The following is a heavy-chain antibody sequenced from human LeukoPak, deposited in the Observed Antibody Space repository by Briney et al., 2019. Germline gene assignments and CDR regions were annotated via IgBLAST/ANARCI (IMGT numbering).Heavy chain of an antibody. CDR1: GYTFTSYG. CDR3: ARSTVTTFGVDWFDP. J-gene: IGHJ5*02. CDR2: ISAYNGNT. V-gene: IGHV1-18*04. D-gene: IGHD4-17*01. Sequence: ASVKVSCKASGYTFTSYGISWVRQAPGQWLEWMGRISAYNGNTNYAHKFQGRVTMTTDTSTSTAYMELRSLRSDDTAVYYCARSTVTTFGVDWFDPWGQGTLVTVSS.